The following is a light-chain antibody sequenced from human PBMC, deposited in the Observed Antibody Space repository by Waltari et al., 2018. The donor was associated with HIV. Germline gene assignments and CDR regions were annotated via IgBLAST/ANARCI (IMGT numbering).Light chain of an antibody. V-gene: IGLV1-47*01. CDR1: TSNIGSND. CDR3: VAWDDSLRGVL. J-gene: IGLJ2*01. Sequence: SVLTQPPSASGTPGQRVTISCSGSTSNIGSNDVFWYQHLPGAAPKLLIHRNNQRPYGFRGRFSGSTSGTSASLAISGLRSEDEADYYCVAWDDSLRGVLFGGGTKVAVL. CDR2: RNN.